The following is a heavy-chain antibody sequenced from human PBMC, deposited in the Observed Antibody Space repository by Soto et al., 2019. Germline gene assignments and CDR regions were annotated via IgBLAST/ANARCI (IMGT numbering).Heavy chain of an antibody. CDR3: ARGGTLIAMVRGARLKGYGMVV. D-gene: IGHD3-10*01. V-gene: IGHV3-7*01. CDR2: IKQDGSEK. CDR1: GFTFSSYW. J-gene: IGHJ6*02. Sequence: GGSLRLSCAASGFTFSSYWMSWVRQAPGKGLEWVANIKQDGSEKYYVDSVKGRFTISRDNAKNSLYLQMNSLRAEDTAVYYCARGGTLIAMVRGARLKGYGMVVSGQATTVTVS.